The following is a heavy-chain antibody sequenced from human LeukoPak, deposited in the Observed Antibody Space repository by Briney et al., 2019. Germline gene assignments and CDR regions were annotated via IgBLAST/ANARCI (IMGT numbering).Heavy chain of an antibody. D-gene: IGHD6-19*01. CDR2: TYYRSKWYN. Sequence: SQTLSLTCAISGDSVSSNSAAWNWIRQSPSRGLEWLGRTYYRSKWYNDYAVPVKSRITINPDTSKNQFSLQLNSVTPEDTAVYYCARDWGEAVALYNWFDPWGQGTLVTVSS. CDR3: ARDWGEAVALYNWFDP. J-gene: IGHJ5*02. V-gene: IGHV6-1*01. CDR1: GDSVSSNSAA.